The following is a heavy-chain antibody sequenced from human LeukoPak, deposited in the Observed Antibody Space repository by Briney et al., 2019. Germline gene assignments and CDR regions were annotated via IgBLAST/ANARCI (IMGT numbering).Heavy chain of an antibody. V-gene: IGHV1-2*06. CDR1: GYTFTGYY. CDR3: ARDPGYYDSSGYYGAEYFQY. CDR2: INPNSGGT. Sequence: ASVKVSCKASGYTFTGYYMHWVRQAPGQGLEWMGRINPNSGGTNYAQKFQGRVTMTRDTSISTAYMELSRLRSDDTAVYYCARDPGYYDSSGYYGAEYFQYWGQGTLVTVSS. D-gene: IGHD3-22*01. J-gene: IGHJ1*01.